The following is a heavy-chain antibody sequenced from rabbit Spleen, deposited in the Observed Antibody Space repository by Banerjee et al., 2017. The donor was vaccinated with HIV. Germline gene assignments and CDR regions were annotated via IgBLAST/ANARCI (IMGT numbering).Heavy chain of an antibody. V-gene: IGHV1S7*01. Sequence: QVEESGGRLVKPGGSLALTCKASGFDFSSYYMNWVRQAPGKGLEWIGYIDPVFGITYYANWVNGRFTISSHAAQNTLYLQLNSLTAADTATYFCARGDATSTGYYISYYGMDLWGPGTLVTVS. CDR2: IDPVFGIT. CDR1: GFDFSSYY. D-gene: IGHD1-1*01. CDR3: ARGDATSTGYYISYYGMDL. J-gene: IGHJ6*01.